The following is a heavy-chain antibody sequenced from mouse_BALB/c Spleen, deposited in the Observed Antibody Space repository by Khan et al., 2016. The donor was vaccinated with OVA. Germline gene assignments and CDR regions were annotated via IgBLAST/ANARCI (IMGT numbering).Heavy chain of an antibody. CDR3: ARSNYGTFAY. CDR2: ISSGGDNT. V-gene: IGHV5-9*03. D-gene: IGHD2-1*01. CDR1: GFTFSSYT. J-gene: IGHJ3*01. Sequence: EVELVESGGGLMKPGGSLKLSCAASGFTFSSYTMSWVRQTPEKRLEWVATISSGGDNTYYPDSVKGRFTISRDNAKNNLYLQMSSLRSEDTALYYCARSNYGTFAYWGQGTLVTVSA.